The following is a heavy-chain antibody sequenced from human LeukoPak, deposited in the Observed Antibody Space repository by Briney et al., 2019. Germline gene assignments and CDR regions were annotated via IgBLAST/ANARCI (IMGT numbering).Heavy chain of an antibody. CDR1: GYTLTELS. V-gene: IGHV1-24*01. J-gene: IGHJ4*02. D-gene: IGHD3-22*01. Sequence: GASVKVSCKVSGYTLTELSMHWVRQAPGEGPEWMGGFDPEDGETIYAQKFQGRVTMTEDTSTDTAYMELSSLRSEDTAVYYCATAGSSGYYPDYWGQGTLVTVSS. CDR2: FDPEDGET. CDR3: ATAGSSGYYPDY.